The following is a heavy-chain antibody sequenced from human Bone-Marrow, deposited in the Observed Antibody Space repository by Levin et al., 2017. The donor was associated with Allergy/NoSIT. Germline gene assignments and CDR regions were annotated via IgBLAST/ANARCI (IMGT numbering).Heavy chain of an antibody. V-gene: IGHV3-7*01. J-gene: IGHJ5*02. D-gene: IGHD5-24*01. CDR2: IKEDGSEK. Sequence: GESLKISCAASGFTFSNSWMSWVRQAPGKGLEWVANIKEDGSEKYYVDSAKGRFTISRDNAKNSLFVQMNSLRVEDTAVYYCARDQFRRATIGARWFDPWGQGTLVTVSS. CDR3: ARDQFRRATIGARWFDP. CDR1: GFTFSNSW.